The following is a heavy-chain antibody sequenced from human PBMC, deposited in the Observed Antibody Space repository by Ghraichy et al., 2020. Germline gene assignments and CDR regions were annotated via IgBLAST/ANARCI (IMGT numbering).Heavy chain of an antibody. CDR3: AKHYWLNRFPRPNWFDP. J-gene: IGHJ5*02. CDR1: GFAFMSYA. CDR2: VSSSGGDT. V-gene: IGHV3-23*01. D-gene: IGHD3-9*01. Sequence: GESLNISCAASGFAFMSYAMSWVRQAPGKGLEWVSVVSSSGGDTQYADSVRGRFTVSRDNFKNTLFLQMDSLIVEETAIYYCAKHYWLNRFPRPNWFDPWGQGTLVTVSS.